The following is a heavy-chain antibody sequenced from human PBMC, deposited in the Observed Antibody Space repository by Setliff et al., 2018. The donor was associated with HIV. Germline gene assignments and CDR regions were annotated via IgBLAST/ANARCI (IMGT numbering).Heavy chain of an antibody. J-gene: IGHJ5*02. CDR2: IYSDGRT. D-gene: IGHD3-16*01. CDR3: AKGVKWLDP. CDR1: GFGIRPHC. Sequence: GGSLRLSCAASGFGIRPHCMDWVRQAPGKGLEWVSVIYSDGRTFYADSVKGRFTISRDDSKNTVYLQMLSLRVDDTAAYYCAKGVKWLDPWGQGIPVTVSS. V-gene: IGHV3-53*01.